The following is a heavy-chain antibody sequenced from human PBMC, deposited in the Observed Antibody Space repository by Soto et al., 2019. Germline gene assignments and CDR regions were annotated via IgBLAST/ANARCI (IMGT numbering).Heavy chain of an antibody. V-gene: IGHV4-59*02. Sequence: QVQLQESGPGLVKPSETLSLTCTVSGGSVSSYYWSWIRQPPGKGLEWIGYFYYGGSSNYNPSLKSRVPISVDTSKNQFSLRLSSVTAADTAVYYCARVGAKSPDYWGQGTLVTVSS. J-gene: IGHJ4*02. CDR3: ARVGAKSPDY. CDR2: FYYGGSS. CDR1: GGSVSSYY. D-gene: IGHD1-26*01.